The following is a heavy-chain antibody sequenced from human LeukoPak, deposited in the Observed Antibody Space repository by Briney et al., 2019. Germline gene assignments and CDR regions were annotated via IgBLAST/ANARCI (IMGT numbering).Heavy chain of an antibody. Sequence: PGGSLRLSCAASGFTSSNYEINWVRQAPGNGLGWVSYISSSVSTIYYADSVKGRFTISRDNAKTSLYLQRNSLRAEDTAVYYCARHTAYSSGWDPWGQGTLVTVSS. J-gene: IGHJ5*02. CDR3: ARHTAYSSGWDP. V-gene: IGHV3-48*03. D-gene: IGHD6-19*01. CDR2: ISSSVSTI. CDR1: GFTSSNYE.